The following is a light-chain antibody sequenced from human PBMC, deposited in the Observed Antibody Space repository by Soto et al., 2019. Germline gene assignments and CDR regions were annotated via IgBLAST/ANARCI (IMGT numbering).Light chain of an antibody. J-gene: IGLJ2*01. CDR2: EVT. V-gene: IGLV2-8*01. Sequence: QSALTQPPSASGSPGQSVTISCAGSSSDIGASNSVSWYQQHPGKAPKLLISEVTKRPSGVPDRFSGSKSGNTASLTVSGLQADDEADYYCGSKAGSNKHVAFGGGTKLTVL. CDR1: SSDIGASNS. CDR3: GSKAGSNKHVA.